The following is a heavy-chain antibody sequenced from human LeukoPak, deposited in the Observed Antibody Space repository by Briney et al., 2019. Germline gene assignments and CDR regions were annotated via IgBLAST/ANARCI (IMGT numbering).Heavy chain of an antibody. CDR2: INPNSGGT. V-gene: IGHV1-2*02. Sequence: ASVKVSCKASGYTFTGYYMHWVRQAPGQGLEWMGWINPNSGGTNYAQKFQGRVTMTRDTSISTAYMELSRLRSDDTAVYYCAKDLGGGTCAFDYWGQGVLVTVSS. CDR3: AKDLGGGTCAFDY. D-gene: IGHD2-15*01. CDR1: GYTFTGYY. J-gene: IGHJ4*02.